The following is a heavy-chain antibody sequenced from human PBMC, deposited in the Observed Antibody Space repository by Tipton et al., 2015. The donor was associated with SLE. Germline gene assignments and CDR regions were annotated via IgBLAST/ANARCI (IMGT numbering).Heavy chain of an antibody. CDR1: GFTFSSYG. CDR3: AKDEGVLMGRH. V-gene: IGHV3-30*18. D-gene: IGHD2-8*01. Sequence: SLRLSWAASGFTFSSYGMHWVRQAPGKGLEWVAVISYDGSNKYYADSVKGRFTISRDNSKNTLYLQMNSLRAEDTAVYYCAKDEGVLMGRHWGQGTLVTVSS. CDR2: ISYDGSNK. J-gene: IGHJ4*02.